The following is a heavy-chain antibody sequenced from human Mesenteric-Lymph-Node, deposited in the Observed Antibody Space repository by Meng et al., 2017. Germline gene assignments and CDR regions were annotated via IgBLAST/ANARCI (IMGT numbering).Heavy chain of an antibody. J-gene: IGHJ6*02. CDR2: INHSGST. CDR3: ARGKIFYYDSSGYYYSKLYGMDV. V-gene: IGHV4-34*01. CDR1: GGSFSGYY. Sequence: GSLRLSCAVYGGSFSGYYWSWIRQPPGKGLEWIGEINHSGSTNYNPSLKSRVTISVDTSKNQFSLKLSSVTAADTAVYYCARGKIFYYDSSGYYYSKLYGMDVWGQGTTVTVSS. D-gene: IGHD3-22*01.